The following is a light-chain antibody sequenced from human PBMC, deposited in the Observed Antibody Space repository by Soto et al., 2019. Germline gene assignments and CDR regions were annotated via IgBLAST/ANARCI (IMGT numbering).Light chain of an antibody. CDR1: QSISSY. CDR3: QQSYSAPFT. Sequence: DIQMTQSPSSLSASVGDRVTITCRASQSISSYLNWYQQKPGKAPNLLIHAASSLQSGVPSRFSGRGSGTDFTLTISSLQPEDFAIYYCQQSYSAPFTFGPGTNVDIK. J-gene: IGKJ3*01. CDR2: AAS. V-gene: IGKV1-39*01.